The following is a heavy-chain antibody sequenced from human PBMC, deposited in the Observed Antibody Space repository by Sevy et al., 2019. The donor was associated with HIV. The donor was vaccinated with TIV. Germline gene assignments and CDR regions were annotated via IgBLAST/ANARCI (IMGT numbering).Heavy chain of an antibody. CDR1: GFTFSSYA. D-gene: IGHD5-12*01. CDR3: AKGIGYSGYETDY. V-gene: IGHV3-23*01. J-gene: IGHJ4*02. CDR2: ISGSGIST. Sequence: AGSLRLSCAASGFTFSSYAMSWVRQAPGKGLEWVSAISGSGISTYYADSVKGRFTISRDNSKNTLYLQMNNLRAEDTAVFYCAKGIGYSGYETDYWGQGTLVTVSS.